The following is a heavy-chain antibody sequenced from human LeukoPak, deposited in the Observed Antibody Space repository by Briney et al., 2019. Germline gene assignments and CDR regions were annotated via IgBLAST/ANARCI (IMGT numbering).Heavy chain of an antibody. D-gene: IGHD2-2*02. J-gene: IGHJ2*01. V-gene: IGHV1-69*05. CDR3: PTGPDILVRPGPIQWYFDL. Sequence: ASVKVSCKASGGTFSSHAINWVRQAPGQGLEWMGGIIPVFGTANYAQKLQGRVTITTDESTTTAYMELTSLTSDDTAVYFCPTGPDILVRPGPIQWYFDLWGRGTLVTVSS. CDR1: GGTFSSHA. CDR2: IIPVFGTA.